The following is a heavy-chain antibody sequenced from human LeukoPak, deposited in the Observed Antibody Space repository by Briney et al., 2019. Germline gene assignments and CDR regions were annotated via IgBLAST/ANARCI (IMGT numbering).Heavy chain of an antibody. Sequence: SVKVSCKASGGTFISYAISWVGQAPGQGLEWMGGIIPIFGTANYAQKFQGRVTITADESTSTAYMELSSLRSEDTAVYYCARETPPQTHPSIFDYWGQGTLVTVSS. J-gene: IGHJ4*02. V-gene: IGHV1-69*13. CDR3: ARETPPQTHPSIFDY. CDR1: GGTFISYA. CDR2: IIPIFGTA.